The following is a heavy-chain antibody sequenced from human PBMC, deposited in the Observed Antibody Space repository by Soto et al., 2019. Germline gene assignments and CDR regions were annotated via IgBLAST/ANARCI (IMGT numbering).Heavy chain of an antibody. D-gene: IGHD3-10*01. CDR2: INGDGASL. V-gene: IGHV3-74*03. CDR1: GFICSSFW. J-gene: IGHJ6*02. Sequence: EVRLEEAGGGFVQPGGSLRVSCSGSGFICSSFWMHWVRQGPGKGLEWVSRINGDGASLAYADSVKGRFSISRDTVKNTLHLQMNSLGADDTAVYFCAREGSLGLDVWGRGTTGTVAS. CDR3: AREGSLGLDV.